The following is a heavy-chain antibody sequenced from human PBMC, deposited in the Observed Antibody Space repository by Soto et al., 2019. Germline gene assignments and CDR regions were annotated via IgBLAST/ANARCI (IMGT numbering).Heavy chain of an antibody. V-gene: IGHV1-69*13. CDR1: GGTFSSYA. J-gene: IGHJ6*02. Sequence: SVKVSCKASGGTFSSYAISWVRQAPGQGLEWMGGIIPIFGTANYAQKFQGRVTITADESTSTAYMELSSLRSEDTAVYYCAVTTVTSIGYYYGMDVWGQGTTVTVSS. CDR3: AVTTVTSIGYYYGMDV. CDR2: IIPIFGTA. D-gene: IGHD4-4*01.